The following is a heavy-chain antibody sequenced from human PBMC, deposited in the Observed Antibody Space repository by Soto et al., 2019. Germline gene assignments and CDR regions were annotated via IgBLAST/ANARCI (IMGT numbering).Heavy chain of an antibody. CDR1: GLIFSDVC. D-gene: IGHD1-1*01. Sequence: EVQLVESGGGLVKPGGSLRLSCAASGLIFSDVCMTWVRQAPGKGLEWVGRIKTKPDDATIDYAAPVRGRFTNSRDDSKNTLYLQMTSLTPDDTGVYYCTTSNLGVDFWGPGTLVTVSS. CDR2: IKTKPDDATI. V-gene: IGHV3-15*01. CDR3: TTSNLGVDF. J-gene: IGHJ4*02.